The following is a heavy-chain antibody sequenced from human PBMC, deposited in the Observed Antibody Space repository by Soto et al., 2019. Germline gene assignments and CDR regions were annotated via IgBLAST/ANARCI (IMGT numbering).Heavy chain of an antibody. CDR2: IYYSGST. CDR3: ARDLGGYDILTGYYVYGMDV. CDR1: GGSVSGGNYY. J-gene: IGHJ6*02. D-gene: IGHD3-9*01. V-gene: IGHV4-31*03. Sequence: SETLSLTCTVSGGSVSGGNYYWSWIRQLPGKGLEWIGYIYYSGSTYYNPSLKSRVTISIDTSKNQFSLRLSSVTAADTAVYYCARDLGGYDILTGYYVYGMDVWGQGTTVTVSS.